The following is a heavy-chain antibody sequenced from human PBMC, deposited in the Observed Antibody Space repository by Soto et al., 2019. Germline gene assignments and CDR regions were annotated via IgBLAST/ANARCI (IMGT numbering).Heavy chain of an antibody. CDR1: GFTFSSYA. J-gene: IGHJ1*01. V-gene: IGHV3-30-3*01. Sequence: GGSLRLSCAASGFTFSSYAMHWVRQAPGKGLEWVAVISYDGSNKYYADSVKGRFTISRDNSKNTLYLQMNSLRAEDTAVYYWAFAVAGTGYFQHWGQGTLVTVSS. CDR3: AFAVAGTGYFQH. D-gene: IGHD6-19*01. CDR2: ISYDGSNK.